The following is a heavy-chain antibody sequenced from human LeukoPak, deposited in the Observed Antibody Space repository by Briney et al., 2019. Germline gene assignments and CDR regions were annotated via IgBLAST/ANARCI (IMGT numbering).Heavy chain of an antibody. Sequence: GGSLRLSCAASGFTFSSYGVHWVRQAPGKGLEWVAVISYDGSNKYYADSVKGRFTISRDNSKNTLYLQMNSLRAEDTAVYYCAGDGYSYGPDYWGQGTLVTVSS. CDR2: ISYDGSNK. CDR3: AGDGYSYGPDY. CDR1: GFTFSSYG. D-gene: IGHD5-18*01. J-gene: IGHJ4*02. V-gene: IGHV3-30*03.